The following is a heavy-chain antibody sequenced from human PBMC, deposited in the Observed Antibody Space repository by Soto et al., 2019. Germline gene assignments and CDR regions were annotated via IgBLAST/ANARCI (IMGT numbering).Heavy chain of an antibody. CDR2: IIPIFGTA. J-gene: IGHJ4*02. CDR3: ASHYDSSGYYYRGLGY. CDR1: GGTFSSYA. Sequence: QVQLVQSGAEVKKPGSSVKVSCKASGGTFSSYAISWVRQAPGQGLEWMGGIIPIFGTADYAQKFQGRVTITADESTSTGNMELSSLSSEDTAVYYCASHYDSSGYYYRGLGYWGQGTLVTVSS. V-gene: IGHV1-69*12. D-gene: IGHD3-22*01.